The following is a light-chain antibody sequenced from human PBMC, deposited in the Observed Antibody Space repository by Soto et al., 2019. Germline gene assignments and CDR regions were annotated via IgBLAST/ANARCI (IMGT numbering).Light chain of an antibody. CDR2: DVS. Sequence: QSALTQPASVSGSPGPSITISCTGTSSDVGGYNYVSWYQQHPGKAPKLMIYDVSNRPSGVSNRFSGSKSVNTASLTISGLQAEDEADYYCSSYTRSSTLVFGTGTKVTVL. CDR3: SSYTRSSTLV. V-gene: IGLV2-14*01. J-gene: IGLJ1*01. CDR1: SSDVGGYNY.